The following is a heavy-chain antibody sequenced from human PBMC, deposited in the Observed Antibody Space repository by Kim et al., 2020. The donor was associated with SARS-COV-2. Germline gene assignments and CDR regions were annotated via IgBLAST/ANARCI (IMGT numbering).Heavy chain of an antibody. Sequence: YYIDSVKGRFTISRDNSKNTLYLQMNSLRAEDTAVYYCAKSLLTWASAFDSWGQGTLVTVSS. V-gene: IGHV3-23*01. CDR3: AKSLLTWASAFDS. D-gene: IGHD6-19*01. J-gene: IGHJ4*02.